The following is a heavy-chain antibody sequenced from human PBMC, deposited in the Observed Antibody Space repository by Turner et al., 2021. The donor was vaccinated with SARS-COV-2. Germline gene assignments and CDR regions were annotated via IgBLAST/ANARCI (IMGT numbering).Heavy chain of an antibody. CDR2: IWYDGSNK. CDR3: ARDGGYSGYAYFDY. Sequence: QVQLVESGGGVVQPGRSRRLSCAASGFTFSSYGMHWARQAPGKGLEWVAVIWYDGSNKYYADSVKGRFTISRDNSKNTLYLQMNSLRAEDTAVYYCARDGGYSGYAYFDYWGQGTLVTVSS. CDR1: GFTFSSYG. V-gene: IGHV3-33*01. J-gene: IGHJ4*02. D-gene: IGHD5-12*01.